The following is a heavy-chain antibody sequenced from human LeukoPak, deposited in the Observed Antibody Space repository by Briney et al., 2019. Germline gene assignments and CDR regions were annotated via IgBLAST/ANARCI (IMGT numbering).Heavy chain of an antibody. J-gene: IGHJ3*02. V-gene: IGHV3-48*03. Sequence: GGSLRLSCAASGFTFRTYEMNWVRQAPGKGLEWVSYISSSGSTIYYADSVKGRFTISRDNAQNSLYLQMNSLRAEDTAVYYCARDSGTSGAFDIWGQGTIVTVSS. CDR2: ISSSGSTI. CDR1: GFTFRTYE. CDR3: ARDSGTSGAFDI. D-gene: IGHD6-6*01.